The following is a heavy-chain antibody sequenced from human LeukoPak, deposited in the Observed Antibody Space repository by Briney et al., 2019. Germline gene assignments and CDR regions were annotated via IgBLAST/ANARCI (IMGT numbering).Heavy chain of an antibody. CDR2: INHSGST. CDR3: ARGPYSSEFFDY. D-gene: IGHD6-19*01. CDR1: GGSFSGYY. Sequence: SETLSLTCAVYGGSFSGYYWSWIRQPPGKGLEWIGEINHSGSTNYNPSLKSRVTISVDTSKNQFSLNLSSVTAADTAVYYCARGPYSSEFFDYWGQGTLVTVSS. J-gene: IGHJ4*02. V-gene: IGHV4-34*01.